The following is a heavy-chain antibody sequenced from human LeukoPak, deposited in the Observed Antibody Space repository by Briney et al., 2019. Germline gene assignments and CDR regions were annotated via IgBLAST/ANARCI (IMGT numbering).Heavy chain of an antibody. Sequence: GGSLRLSCPASGFTFDDYGMSWLRQAPGKGLEWVSGINWNGGSTGYADSVKGRFTISRDNAKNSLYLQMNSLRAEDTALYYCARRIPSYYYMDVWGKGTTVTVSS. CDR3: ARRIPSYYYMDV. J-gene: IGHJ6*03. CDR2: INWNGGST. CDR1: GFTFDDYG. V-gene: IGHV3-20*04.